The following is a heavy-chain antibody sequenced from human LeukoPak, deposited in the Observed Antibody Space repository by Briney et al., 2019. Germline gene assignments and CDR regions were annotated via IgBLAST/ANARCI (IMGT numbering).Heavy chain of an antibody. CDR3: ARDLGSWIFGTDYYGMDV. CDR2: INSDGSST. J-gene: IGHJ6*02. CDR1: GFTFSSYW. Sequence: GGSLRLSCAASGFTFSSYWMHWVRQAPGKGLVWVSHINSDGSSTSYADSVKGRFTISRDNAKNSLYPQMNSLRAEDTAVYYCARDLGSWIFGTDYYGMDVWGQGTTVTVSS. D-gene: IGHD3-3*01. V-gene: IGHV3-74*01.